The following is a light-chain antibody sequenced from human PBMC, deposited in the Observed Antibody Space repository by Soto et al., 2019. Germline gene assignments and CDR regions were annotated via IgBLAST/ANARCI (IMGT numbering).Light chain of an antibody. CDR3: QQYYSSPT. Sequence: DIVMTQSPDSLAVSLGERATINCKSSQSVLYTPNNKNYLTWYQQKPGQPPKMLIYWASTRESGVPDRFSGRGSGTDFTLTISILQAEDVAVYYCQQYYSSPTFGQGTRLEIK. CDR1: QSVLYTPNNKNY. J-gene: IGKJ5*01. V-gene: IGKV4-1*01. CDR2: WAS.